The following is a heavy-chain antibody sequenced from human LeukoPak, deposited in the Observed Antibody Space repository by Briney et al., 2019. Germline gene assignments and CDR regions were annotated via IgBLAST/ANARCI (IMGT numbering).Heavy chain of an antibody. CDR3: ARDFFHGHCSGLTCFLLDS. D-gene: IGHD2-15*01. V-gene: IGHV1-18*01. CDR2: ISAYNGNT. J-gene: IGHJ4*02. CDR1: GYTFTSYG. Sequence: ASVKVSCKASGYTFTSYGINWVRQAPGQGLEWMGWISAYNGNTNYVQKFQGRLTMTTDTSTNTAYMELRSLRPDDTAVYYCARDFFHGHCSGLTCFLLDSWGQGSLVTVSS.